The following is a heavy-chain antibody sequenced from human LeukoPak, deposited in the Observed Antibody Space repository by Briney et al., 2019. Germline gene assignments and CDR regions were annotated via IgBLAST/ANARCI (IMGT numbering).Heavy chain of an antibody. CDR1: GYSFTTYW. CDR3: ARQYCSSTSCPYNWFDP. V-gene: IGHV5-51*01. J-gene: IGHJ5*02. CDR2: IYPGDSDT. Sequence: GESLKISCKGSGYSFTTYWIAWVRQMPGKGLEWMGIIYPGDSDTRYSPSFQGQVTISADKSISTAYLQWSSLKASDTAMYYCARQYCSSTSCPYNWFDPWGQGTLVTVSS. D-gene: IGHD2-2*01.